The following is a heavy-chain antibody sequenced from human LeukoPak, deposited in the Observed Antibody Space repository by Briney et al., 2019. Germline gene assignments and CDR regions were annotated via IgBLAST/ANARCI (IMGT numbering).Heavy chain of an antibody. CDR2: VNHDATDI. CDR3: ARGGPSHGFDA. CDR1: GFTFTSYW. V-gene: IGHV3-74*01. D-gene: IGHD3-16*01. J-gene: IGHJ3*01. Sequence: PGGSLRLSCAASGFTFTSYWIHWVRQAPGKGLVWVSRVNHDATDIIYADPVKGRFTTSRDNAKNTIYLQMSGLRAEDTAVYYCARGGPSHGFDAWGQGTVVTVSS.